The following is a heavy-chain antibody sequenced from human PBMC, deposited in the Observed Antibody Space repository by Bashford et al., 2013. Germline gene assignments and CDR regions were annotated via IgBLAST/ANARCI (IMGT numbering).Heavy chain of an antibody. V-gene: IGHV3-9*01. CDR2: INWNSRSI. CDR1: GFTFNDHA. Sequence: SLRLSCAASGFTFNDHAMHWVRQVPGKGLEWVSGINWNSRSIGYAGSVKGRFIISRDNAKSSLYLQMNNLRAEDTALYYCAREKKEAVGTFDSWGQGTLVTVSS. D-gene: IGHD7-27*01. J-gene: IGHJ4*02. CDR3: AREKKEAVGTFDS.